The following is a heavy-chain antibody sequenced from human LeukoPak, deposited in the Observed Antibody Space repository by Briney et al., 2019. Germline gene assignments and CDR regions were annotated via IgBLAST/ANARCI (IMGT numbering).Heavy chain of an antibody. D-gene: IGHD3-10*01. CDR3: ARDSGGLY. V-gene: IGHV3-23*01. CDR2: ISGSGGTT. J-gene: IGHJ4*02. CDR1: GFMISSYA. Sequence: PGGSLRLSCAASGFMISSYAMSWVRQAPGKGLEWVSTISGSGGTTYYADSVKGRFTISRDNAKNSLYLQMNSLRAEDTAVYYCARDSGGLYWGQGTLVTVSS.